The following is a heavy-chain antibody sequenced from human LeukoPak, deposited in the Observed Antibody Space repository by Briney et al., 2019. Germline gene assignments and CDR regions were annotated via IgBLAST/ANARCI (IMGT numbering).Heavy chain of an antibody. D-gene: IGHD5-12*01. CDR1: GFTFSSYS. Sequence: GGSLRLSCAASGFTFSSYSMNRVRQAPGKGLEWVSSISSSSSYIYYADSVKGRFTISRDNAKNSLYLQMNSLRAEDTAVYYCARDWRYSGYDCWGQGTLATVSS. CDR2: ISSSSSYI. V-gene: IGHV3-21*01. CDR3: ARDWRYSGYDC. J-gene: IGHJ4*02.